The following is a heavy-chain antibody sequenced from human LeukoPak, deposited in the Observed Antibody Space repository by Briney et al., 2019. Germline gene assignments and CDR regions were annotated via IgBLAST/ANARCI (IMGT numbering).Heavy chain of an antibody. D-gene: IGHD6-13*01. CDR2: IIPIFGTA. Sequence: SVKVSSKASVYTFTSYGISWVRQAPGQGLEWMGGIIPIFGTANYAQKFQGRVTITADKSTSTAYMELSSLRSEDTAVYYCARDLGMLAAADYYYMDVWGKGTTVTVSS. CDR1: VYTFTSYG. CDR3: ARDLGMLAAADYYYMDV. V-gene: IGHV1-69*06. J-gene: IGHJ6*03.